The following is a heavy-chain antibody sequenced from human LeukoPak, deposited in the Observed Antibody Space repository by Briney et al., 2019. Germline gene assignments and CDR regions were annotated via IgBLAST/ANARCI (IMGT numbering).Heavy chain of an antibody. Sequence: GGSLTLSCAASGFTFSSYAMSWVRQAPGKGLEWVSAISGSGGSTYYADSVKGRFTISRDNSKNTLYLQMNSLRAEDTAVYYCAKDDYGDLSLDYWGQGTLVTVSS. D-gene: IGHD4-17*01. V-gene: IGHV3-23*01. CDR3: AKDDYGDLSLDY. J-gene: IGHJ4*02. CDR1: GFTFSSYA. CDR2: ISGSGGST.